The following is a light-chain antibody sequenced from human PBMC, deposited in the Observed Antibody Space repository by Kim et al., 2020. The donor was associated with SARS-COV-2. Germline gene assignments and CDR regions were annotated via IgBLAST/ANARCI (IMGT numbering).Light chain of an antibody. CDR3: QTWGTGIGV. V-gene: IGLV4-69*01. Sequence: ASVKLTCTLSSGHSSYAIAWHQHRPEKGPRYLMRLNSDGSHSKGDGIPDRFSGSSSGAERYLTISSLQSEDEADYYCQTWGTGIGVFGGGTKVTVL. CDR1: SGHSSYA. J-gene: IGLJ3*02. CDR2: LNSDGSH.